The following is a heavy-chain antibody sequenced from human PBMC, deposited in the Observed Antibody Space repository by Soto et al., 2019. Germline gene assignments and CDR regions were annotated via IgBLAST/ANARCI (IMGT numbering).Heavy chain of an antibody. CDR1: GFIFSDYY. D-gene: IGHD3-22*01. V-gene: IGHV3-11*01. CDR2: ISSSDNII. CDR3: ARDRGYYDSSGYFGY. Sequence: GVLRLSCAASGFIFSDYYMSWIRQAPGKGLEWISYISSSDNIIYYADSVKGRFTISRDNAKNSLYLQMNSLRAEDTAVYYCARDRGYYDSSGYFGYWGQGTLVTVSS. J-gene: IGHJ4*02.